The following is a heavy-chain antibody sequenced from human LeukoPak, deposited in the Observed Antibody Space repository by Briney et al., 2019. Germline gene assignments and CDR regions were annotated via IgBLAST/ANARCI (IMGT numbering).Heavy chain of an antibody. CDR1: GFTFRSYG. V-gene: IGHV3-48*04. J-gene: IGHJ3*02. CDR3: ARAFLYYFDSSGYYRAFDI. D-gene: IGHD3-22*01. CDR2: ISSSGSTI. Sequence: AGGSLRLSCAASGFTFRSYGMHWVRQAPGKGLEWVSYISSSGSTIYYADSVKGRFTISRDNAKNSLYLQMNSLRAEDTAVYYCARAFLYYFDSSGYYRAFDIWGQGTMVTVSS.